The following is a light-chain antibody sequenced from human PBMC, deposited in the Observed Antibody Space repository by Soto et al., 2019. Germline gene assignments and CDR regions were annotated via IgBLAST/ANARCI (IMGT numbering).Light chain of an antibody. J-gene: IGLJ3*02. V-gene: IGLV1-44*01. Sequence: QSVLTQPPSASGTPGQRVTLSCSGSSSNIETNTVSWYQQLPGTAPKLLIYTNNQRPSGVPDRFSGSKSGTSASLAISGLQSEDEADYYCAAWDDSLNGWVFGGGTKRTVL. CDR1: SSNIETNT. CDR3: AAWDDSLNGWV. CDR2: TNN.